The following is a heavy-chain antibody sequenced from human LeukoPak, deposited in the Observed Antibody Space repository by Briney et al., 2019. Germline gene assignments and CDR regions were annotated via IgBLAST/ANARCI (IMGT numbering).Heavy chain of an antibody. V-gene: IGHV1-8*01. J-gene: IGHJ6*03. CDR2: MSPNSGYS. CDR1: GYTFTSDD. Sequence: ASVKVSCKASGYTFTSDDINWVRQAAGQGLEWMGRMSPNSGYSVYAQKFQGRVTMTTNTSIITAYMEVSSLRSEDTAVYYCARGGSTIFGVGEPNYMDVWGKGTTVTVSS. D-gene: IGHD3-3*01. CDR3: ARGGSTIFGVGEPNYMDV.